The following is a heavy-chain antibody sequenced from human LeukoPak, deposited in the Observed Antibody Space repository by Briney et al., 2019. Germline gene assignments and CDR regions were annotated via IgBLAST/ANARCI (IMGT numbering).Heavy chain of an antibody. CDR2: IYSGGST. V-gene: IGHV3-66*01. J-gene: IGHJ6*02. CDR1: GFTVSSNY. D-gene: IGHD3-9*01. Sequence: GGSLRLSCAASGFTVSSNYMSWVRQAPGKGLEWVSVIYSGGSTYYADSVKGRFTISRDNSKNTLYLQMTSLRAEDTAVYYCARDGVGDILTGYYPQPYYYYGMDVWGQGTTVTVSS. CDR3: ARDGVGDILTGYYPQPYYYYGMDV.